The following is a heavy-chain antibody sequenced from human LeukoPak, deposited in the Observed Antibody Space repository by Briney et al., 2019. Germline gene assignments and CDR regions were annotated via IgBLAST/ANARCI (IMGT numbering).Heavy chain of an antibody. Sequence: GASVKVSCKASGYTFTSYGISWVRQAPGQGLEWMGWISAYNGNTNYAQKLQGRVTMTTDTSTSTAYMEPRSLRSDDTAVYYCARDLSFTAIPYYFDYWGQGTLVTVSS. V-gene: IGHV1-18*01. J-gene: IGHJ4*02. CDR2: ISAYNGNT. CDR1: GYTFTSYG. CDR3: ARDLSFTAIPYYFDY. D-gene: IGHD5-18*01.